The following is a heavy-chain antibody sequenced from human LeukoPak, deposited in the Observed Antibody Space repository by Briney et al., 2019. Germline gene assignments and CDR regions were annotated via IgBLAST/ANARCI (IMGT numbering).Heavy chain of an antibody. J-gene: IGHJ4*02. Sequence: GGSLRLSCAASGFTFSSYWMSWVRQAPGKGLEWVANIKQDGSEKYYVDSVKGRFTISRDNAKNSLYLQVNSLRAEDTAVYYCARVQAVRNYYGSGSYYKPQRLPLASLSGHDYWGQGTLVTVSS. V-gene: IGHV3-7*01. CDR2: IKQDGSEK. CDR3: ARVQAVRNYYGSGSYYKPQRLPLASLSGHDY. CDR1: GFTFSSYW. D-gene: IGHD3-10*01.